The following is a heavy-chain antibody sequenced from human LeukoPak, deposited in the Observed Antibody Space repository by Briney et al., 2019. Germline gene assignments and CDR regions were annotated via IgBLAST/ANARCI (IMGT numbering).Heavy chain of an antibody. V-gene: IGHV3-23*01. Sequence: GASLRLSCAASGFTFSSYAMSWVRQAPGKGLEWVSAISGSGGSTYYADSVKGRFTISRDSSKNTLYLRMNSLRAEDTAVYYCAKDRVFYGDYFDYWGQGTLVTVSS. D-gene: IGHD4-17*01. J-gene: IGHJ4*02. CDR3: AKDRVFYGDYFDY. CDR1: GFTFSSYA. CDR2: ISGSGGST.